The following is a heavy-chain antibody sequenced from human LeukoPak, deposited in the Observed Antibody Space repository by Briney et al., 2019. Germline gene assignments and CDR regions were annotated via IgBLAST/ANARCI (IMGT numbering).Heavy chain of an antibody. V-gene: IGHV4-39*01. CDR1: SGSISSNSYY. CDR3: ARRVPYGSASYEFDT. J-gene: IGHJ5*02. CDR2: INYSGST. Sequence: SETLSLTCTVSSGSISSNSYYWAWIRQPPGMGLECIGSINYSGSTYYNPSLKSRVTMAVDTSKNQFSLRLSSVTAADTAVFYCARRVPYGSASYEFDTWGQGTLVTVSS. D-gene: IGHD3-10*01.